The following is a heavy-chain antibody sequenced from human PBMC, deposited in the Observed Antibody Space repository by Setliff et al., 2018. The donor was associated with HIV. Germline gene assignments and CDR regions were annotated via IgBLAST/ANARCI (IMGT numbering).Heavy chain of an antibody. CDR2: ISSSGSTI. Sequence: PGGSLRLSCAASGFTFSSYEMNWVRQAPGKGLEWVSYISSSGSTIYYADSVKGRFTISRDNAKNSLYLQMNSLRAEDTAVYYCARDRDGATMVRGVIIRGGFDYWGQGTLVTVSS. CDR1: GFTFSSYE. V-gene: IGHV3-48*03. D-gene: IGHD3-10*01. CDR3: ARDRDGATMVRGVIIRGGFDY. J-gene: IGHJ4*02.